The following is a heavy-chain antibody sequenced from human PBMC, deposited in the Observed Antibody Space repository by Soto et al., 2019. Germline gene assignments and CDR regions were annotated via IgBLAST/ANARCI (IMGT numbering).Heavy chain of an antibody. CDR1: GFTFSSYG. CDR2: ISYDGSNK. Sequence: QVQLVGSGGGVVQPGRSLRLSCAASGFTFSSYGMHWVRQAPGKGLEWVAVISYDGSNKYYADSVKGRFTTSRDNXXNTKYLQINSLRAEDTAVYYCAKDGDLDYGGNIDYWGQGTLVTVSS. CDR3: AKDGDLDYGGNIDY. D-gene: IGHD4-17*01. J-gene: IGHJ4*02. V-gene: IGHV3-30*18.